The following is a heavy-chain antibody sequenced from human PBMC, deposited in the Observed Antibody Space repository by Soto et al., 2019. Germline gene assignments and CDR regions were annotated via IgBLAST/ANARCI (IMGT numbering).Heavy chain of an antibody. J-gene: IGHJ4*02. D-gene: IGHD1-26*01. CDR2: IRSKAYGGTT. V-gene: IGHV3-49*03. CDR1: GFTFGDYA. CDR3: TRDVHADRWELPPFDY. Sequence: PGGSLRLSCTASGFTFGDYAMSWFRQAPGKGLEWVGFIRSKAYGGTTEYAASVKGRFTISRDDSKSIAYLQMNSLKTEDTAVYYCTRDVHADRWELPPFDYWGQGTLVTVSS.